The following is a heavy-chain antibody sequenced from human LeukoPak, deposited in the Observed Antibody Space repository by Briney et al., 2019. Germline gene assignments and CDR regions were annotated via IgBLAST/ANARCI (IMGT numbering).Heavy chain of an antibody. CDR3: ARAVGLVPYY. CDR1: GYTFTIYD. Sequence: ASVKVSCKGSGYTFTIYDINWVRQAQGEGKELMGCMNPNSGNTGYAQKFQGRVTMTSNTSISTAYMELSSLRSEDTAVYYCARAVGLVPYYWGQGTLVTVSS. J-gene: IGHJ4*02. CDR2: MNPNSGNT. D-gene: IGHD6-19*01. V-gene: IGHV1-8*01.